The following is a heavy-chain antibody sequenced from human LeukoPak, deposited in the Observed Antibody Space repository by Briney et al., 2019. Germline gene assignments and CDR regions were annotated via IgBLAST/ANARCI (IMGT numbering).Heavy chain of an antibody. CDR3: ARAGGGRAHLATVTSSYWYFDL. V-gene: IGHV4-30-2*01. D-gene: IGHD4-17*01. Sequence: SETLSLTCAVSGGSISSGGYSWSWIRQPPGKGLEWIGYTYHSGSTYYNPSLKSRVTISVDRSKNQFSLKLSSVTAADTAVYYCARAGGGRAHLATVTSSYWYFDLWGRGTLVTVSS. CDR2: TYHSGST. J-gene: IGHJ2*01. CDR1: GGSISSGGYS.